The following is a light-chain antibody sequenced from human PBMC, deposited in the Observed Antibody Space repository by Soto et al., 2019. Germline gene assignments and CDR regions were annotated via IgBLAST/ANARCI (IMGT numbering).Light chain of an antibody. CDR3: QQYNRYSSWT. CDR2: KAS. Sequence: DIQMTQSPSTLSASVGDRVTITCRASQSISSWLAWYQQKPGKAPKLLIYKASSLESGVPSRFSGSGSGTEFTLPLSRLQPDDFATYYCQQYNRYSSWTFGQGTKVEIK. CDR1: QSISSW. V-gene: IGKV1-5*03. J-gene: IGKJ1*01.